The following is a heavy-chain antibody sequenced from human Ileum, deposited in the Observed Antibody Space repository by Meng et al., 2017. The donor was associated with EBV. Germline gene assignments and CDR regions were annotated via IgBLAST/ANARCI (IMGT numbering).Heavy chain of an antibody. V-gene: IGHV4-39*01. CDR1: GDSISSSNPW. CDR2: IYYSGST. D-gene: IGHD3-3*01. Sequence: HGWRPGLVKLSEPLSLTFAVSGDSISSSNPWWRWIRQPPGKGLEWVGTIYYSGSTFYNPSLKSRVTISLDTSKNQFSLKVSSVTAADTAVYYCARRYYGVPFDNWGQGTLVTVSS. J-gene: IGHJ4*02. CDR3: ARRYYGVPFDN.